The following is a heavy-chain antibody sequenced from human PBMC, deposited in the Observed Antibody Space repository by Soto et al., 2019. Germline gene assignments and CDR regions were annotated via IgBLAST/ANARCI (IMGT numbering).Heavy chain of an antibody. V-gene: IGHV3-11*05. CDR1: GFTFSDYY. D-gene: IGHD3-10*01. CDR3: AREPTGNLWFGEFLESVWFDP. CDR2: ISSSSSYT. J-gene: IGHJ5*02. Sequence: GGSLRLSCAASGFTFSDYYMSWIRQAPGKGLEWVSYISSSSSYTNYADSVKGRFTISRDNAKNSLYLQMNSLRAEDTAVYYCAREPTGNLWFGEFLESVWFDPWGQGTLVTVS.